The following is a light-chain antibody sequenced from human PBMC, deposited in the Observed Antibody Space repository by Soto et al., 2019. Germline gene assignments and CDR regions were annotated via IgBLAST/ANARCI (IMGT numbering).Light chain of an antibody. CDR1: QSVSSSY. J-gene: IGKJ3*01. CDR3: HQYGSSPLT. V-gene: IGKV3-20*01. Sequence: EIVLTQSPGTLSLSPGERATLSCRASQSVSSSYLAWYQQKPGQAPRLLIYGASSSATGSPDRFSGSGSAKDFTLTISSQEPEDVSVYYYHQYGSSPLTFGPGTKVDIK. CDR2: GAS.